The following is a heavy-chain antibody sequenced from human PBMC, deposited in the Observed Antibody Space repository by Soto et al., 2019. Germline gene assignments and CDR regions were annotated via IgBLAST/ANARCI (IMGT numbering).Heavy chain of an antibody. D-gene: IGHD6-13*01. CDR1: GYTFTSYA. CDR2: INGGNGNT. CDR3: ARDRWQQLVSFDY. Sequence: QVQLVQSGAEEKKPGASVKVSCKASGYTFTSYAIHWVRQAPGQRLEWMGWINGGNGNTKYSQKFQGRVSITRDTSASTAYMELSSLRSEDTAVYYCARDRWQQLVSFDYWGQGTLVTVSS. V-gene: IGHV1-3*05. J-gene: IGHJ4*02.